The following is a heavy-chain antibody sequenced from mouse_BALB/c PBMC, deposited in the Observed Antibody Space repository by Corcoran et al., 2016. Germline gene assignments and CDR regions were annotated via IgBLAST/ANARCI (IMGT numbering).Heavy chain of an antibody. V-gene: IGHV1-18*01. CDR3: ARSGILGY. CDR2: INPNNGGT. Sequence: EVLLQQSGPELVKPGASVKIPCKASGYTFTDYNMDWVKQSHGKSLEWIGDINPNNGGTIYNQKFKGKATLTVDKSSSTAYMELRSLTSEDTAVYYCARSGILGYWGQGTTLTVSS. J-gene: IGHJ2*01. CDR1: GYTFTDYN. D-gene: IGHD1-1*01.